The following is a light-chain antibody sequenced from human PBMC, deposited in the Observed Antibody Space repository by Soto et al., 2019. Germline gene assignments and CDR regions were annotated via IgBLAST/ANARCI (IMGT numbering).Light chain of an antibody. CDR3: TSYAGNNNLV. V-gene: IGLV2-8*01. CDR2: EVI. J-gene: IGLJ2*01. CDR1: SSDY. Sequence: QSALTQPPSASGSPGQSVTISCTGTSSDYVSWYQQHLGKAPKLLIYEVIKRPSGVPDRFSGSKSGNTASLTVSGLQAEDEADYHCTSYAGNNNLVFGGGTKLTVL.